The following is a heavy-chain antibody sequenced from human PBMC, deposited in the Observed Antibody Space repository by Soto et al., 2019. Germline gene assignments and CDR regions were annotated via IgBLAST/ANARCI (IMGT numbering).Heavy chain of an antibody. CDR2: INPNSGGT. D-gene: IGHD3-16*01. CDR3: ASRLLYVDAFDI. Sequence: GPVNVSFKASGYTFTGYYMHWVRQAPGQGLEWMGWINPNSGGTNYAQKFQGRVTMTRDTSISTAYMELSRLRSDDTAVYYCASRLLYVDAFDIWGQGTMVTVSS. J-gene: IGHJ3*02. V-gene: IGHV1-2*02. CDR1: GYTFTGYY.